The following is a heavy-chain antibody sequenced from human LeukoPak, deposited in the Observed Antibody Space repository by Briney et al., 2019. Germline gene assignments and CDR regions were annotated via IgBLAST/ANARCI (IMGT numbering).Heavy chain of an antibody. D-gene: IGHD3-10*02. Sequence: PGGSLRLSCAASGFTFYSYGMSWVRQAPGKGLEWVSAISGSGDSTYYADSVKGRFTISRDNAKNSLYLQMNSLRAEDTAVYYCAELGITMIGGVWGKGTTVTISS. CDR3: AELGITMIGGV. J-gene: IGHJ6*04. CDR2: ISGSGDST. V-gene: IGHV3-23*01. CDR1: GFTFYSYG.